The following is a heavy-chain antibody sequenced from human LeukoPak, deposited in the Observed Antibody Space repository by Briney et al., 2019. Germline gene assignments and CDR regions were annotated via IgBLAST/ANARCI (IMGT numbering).Heavy chain of an antibody. V-gene: IGHV3-23*01. J-gene: IGHJ6*03. CDR1: GFTFRSFA. CDR2: ISASGHYI. D-gene: IGHD2-2*01. CDR3: ARDGSWGDYQFYFYMDV. Sequence: GGSLRLSCEASGFTFRSFAMSWVRQAPGKGLEWLSGISASGHYIYQADSVKGRFTISKDNSKNTLYIEINSLRVEDTAVYYCARDGSWGDYQFYFYMDVWGKGTTVTVSS.